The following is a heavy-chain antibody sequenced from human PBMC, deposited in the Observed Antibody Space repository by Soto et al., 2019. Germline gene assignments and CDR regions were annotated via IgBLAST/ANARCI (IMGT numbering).Heavy chain of an antibody. V-gene: IGHV1-69*01. Sequence: QVQLVQSGAEVKKPGSSVKVSCKASGGTFSSYAISWVRQAPGQGLEWMGGIIPIFGTANYAQKFQGRVTITADESTSTAYMELSSLRSEDTAAYYCARSDYYGSGSYYNVLFDYWGQGTLVTVSS. CDR1: GGTFSSYA. CDR3: ARSDYYGSGSYYNVLFDY. D-gene: IGHD3-10*01. J-gene: IGHJ4*02. CDR2: IIPIFGTA.